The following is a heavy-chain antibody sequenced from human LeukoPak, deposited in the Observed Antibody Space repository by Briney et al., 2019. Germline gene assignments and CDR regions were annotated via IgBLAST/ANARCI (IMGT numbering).Heavy chain of an antibody. CDR3: ARHQAGRFDP. D-gene: IGHD6-19*01. V-gene: IGHV4-30-4*01. Sequence: SETLSLTCTVSGGSISSGDYYLSWIRQPPGKGLEWIGYIYYSGSTYYNPSLKSRVTISVDTSKNQFSLKLSSVTAADTAVYYCARHQAGRFDPWGQGTLVTVSS. CDR1: GGSISSGDYY. CDR2: IYYSGST. J-gene: IGHJ5*02.